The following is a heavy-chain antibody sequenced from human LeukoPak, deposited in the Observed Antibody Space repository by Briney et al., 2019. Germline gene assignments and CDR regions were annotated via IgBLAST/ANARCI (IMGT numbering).Heavy chain of an antibody. CDR3: ARRREARYPNWFDP. J-gene: IGHJ5*02. D-gene: IGHD1-1*01. Sequence: ETLSLTCAVYGESFSGYYWSWIRQPPGKRLEWIGEVHHSGSTNYNPSLKSRVTISADTSKNQFSLRLSSVTAADMAVYYCARRREARYPNWFDPWGQGTRVTVSS. CDR2: VHHSGST. V-gene: IGHV4-34*01. CDR1: GESFSGYY.